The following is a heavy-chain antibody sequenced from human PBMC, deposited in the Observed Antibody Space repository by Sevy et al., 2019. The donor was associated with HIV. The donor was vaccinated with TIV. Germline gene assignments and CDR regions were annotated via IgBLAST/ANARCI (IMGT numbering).Heavy chain of an antibody. Sequence: SETLSLTCTVSGASISSSGYYWGWIRQPPGKGLEWIASINYSGSTFYNPSLRSRVTISSDTSKNQFSLKLNYVTAADTAIYYCAGPILSYNSGWSYYDSWGQGTVVTVSS. CDR3: AGPILSYNSGWSYYDS. V-gene: IGHV4-39*01. CDR1: GASISSSGYY. J-gene: IGHJ4*02. CDR2: INYSGST. D-gene: IGHD6-19*01.